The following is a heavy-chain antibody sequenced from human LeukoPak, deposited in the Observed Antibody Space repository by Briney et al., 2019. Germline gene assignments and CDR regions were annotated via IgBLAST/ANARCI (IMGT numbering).Heavy chain of an antibody. V-gene: IGHV3-66*01. CDR1: GFTFSDYY. Sequence: GGSLRLSCAASGFTFSDYYMSWVRQAPGKGLEWVSVIYSGGSTYYADSVKGRFTISRDNSKNTLYLQMNSLRAEDTAVYYCAGGKWLFLYWGQGTLVTVSS. D-gene: IGHD3-22*01. J-gene: IGHJ4*02. CDR3: AGGKWLFLY. CDR2: IYSGGST.